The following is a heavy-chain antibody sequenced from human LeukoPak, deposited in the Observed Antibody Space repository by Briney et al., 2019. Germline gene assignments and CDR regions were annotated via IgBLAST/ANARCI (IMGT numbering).Heavy chain of an antibody. CDR2: ISGSGGST. CDR3: AKDRGYYDSSGYPLDY. Sequence: GGSLRLSCAASGFTFSSYAMSWVRQAPGKGLEWVSAISGSGGSTYYADSVKGRFTISRDNSKNTLYLQMNSLRAEGTAVYYCAKDRGYYDSSGYPLDYWGQGTLVTVSS. V-gene: IGHV3-23*01. CDR1: GFTFSSYA. J-gene: IGHJ4*02. D-gene: IGHD3-22*01.